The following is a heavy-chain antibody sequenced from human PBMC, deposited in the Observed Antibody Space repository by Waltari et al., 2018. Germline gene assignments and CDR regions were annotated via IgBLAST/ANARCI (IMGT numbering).Heavy chain of an antibody. V-gene: IGHV3-74*01. Sequence: EEQLVASGGGLVQPGESLRLSCAASGFTFSRYWMDWVRHAPGKGLVWVSRINSDGSSTIYAESVKGRFTISRDNAKNTLYVQMNRLRAEDTAVYYCARVATKTYSSPVPGRPYYYGMDVWGQGTTVTVSS. D-gene: IGHD6-13*01. CDR1: GFTFSRYW. J-gene: IGHJ6*02. CDR3: ARVATKTYSSPVPGRPYYYGMDV. CDR2: INSDGSST.